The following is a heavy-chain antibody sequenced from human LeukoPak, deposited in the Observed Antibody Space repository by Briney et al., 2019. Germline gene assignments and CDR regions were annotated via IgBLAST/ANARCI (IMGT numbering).Heavy chain of an antibody. D-gene: IGHD4-17*01. Sequence: NASETLSLTCTVSGGSISSSYWSWIRQPPGKGLEWIGYIYYTGSTTYNPSPKSRVTISVDTSKNQFSLKLRSVTAADTAVYYCARDYGDIPPDWYYDLWGRGTLVTVSS. J-gene: IGHJ2*01. CDR3: ARDYGDIPPDWYYDL. CDR1: GGSISSSY. V-gene: IGHV4-59*01. CDR2: IYYTGST.